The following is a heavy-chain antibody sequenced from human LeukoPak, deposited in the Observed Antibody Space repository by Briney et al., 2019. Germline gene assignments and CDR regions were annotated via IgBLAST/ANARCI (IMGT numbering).Heavy chain of an antibody. CDR1: GITFGNNW. CDR3: ARDVPHNWFDT. CDR2: INSDGGGA. J-gene: IGHJ5*02. Sequence: GGSLRLSRAASGITFGNNWMHWVRQGPGKGLVWISRINSDGGGAIYADSVKGRFTVSRDNAKNTLYLQMNSLRAEDTAAYYCARDVPHNWFDTWGQGTLVTVSS. V-gene: IGHV3-74*01.